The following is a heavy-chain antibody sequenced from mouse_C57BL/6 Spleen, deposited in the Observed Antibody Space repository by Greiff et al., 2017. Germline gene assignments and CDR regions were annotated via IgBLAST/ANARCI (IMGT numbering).Heavy chain of an antibody. CDR2: ISYDGSN. V-gene: IGHV3-6*01. CDR1: GYSITSGYY. Sequence: EVKLVESGPGLVKPSQSLSLTCSVTGYSITSGYYWNWIRQFPGNKLEWMGYISYDGSNNYNPSLKNRISITRDTSKNQFFLKLNSVTTEDTATYYCAREYSNYGYAMDYWGQGTSVTVSS. CDR3: AREYSNYGYAMDY. D-gene: IGHD2-5*01. J-gene: IGHJ4*01.